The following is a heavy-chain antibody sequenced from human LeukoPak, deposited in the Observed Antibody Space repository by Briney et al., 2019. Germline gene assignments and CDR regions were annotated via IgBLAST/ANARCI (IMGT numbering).Heavy chain of an antibody. CDR2: ISYDGSNK. CDR3: ARDRVHLWFGELLTTNDYYYYGMDV. V-gene: IGHV3-30-3*01. D-gene: IGHD3-10*01. J-gene: IGHJ6*02. CDR1: GFTFSSYA. Sequence: HPGRSLRLSCAASGFTFSSYAMHWVRQAPGKGLEWVAVISYDGSNKYYADSVKGRFTISRDNSKDTLYLQMNSLRAEDTAVYYCARDRVHLWFGELLTTNDYYYYGMDVWGQGTTVTVSS.